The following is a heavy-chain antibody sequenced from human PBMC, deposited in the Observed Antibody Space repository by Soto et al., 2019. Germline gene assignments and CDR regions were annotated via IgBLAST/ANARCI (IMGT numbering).Heavy chain of an antibody. CDR1: GGTFSSYA. V-gene: IGHV1-69*13. CDR2: IIPIFGTA. D-gene: IGHD3-10*01. CDR3: ARDSWFGELPSTHGMDV. Sequence: GASVKVSCKASGGTFSSYAISWVRQAPGQGLEWMGGIIPIFGTANYAQKFQGRVTITADESTSTAYMELSSLRSEDTAVYYCARDSWFGELPSTHGMDVWGQGTTVTVSS. J-gene: IGHJ6*02.